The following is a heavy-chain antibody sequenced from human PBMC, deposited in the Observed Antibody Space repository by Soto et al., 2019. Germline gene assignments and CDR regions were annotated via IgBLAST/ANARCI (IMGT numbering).Heavy chain of an antibody. V-gene: IGHV3-21*01. J-gene: IGHJ3*02. CDR1: GFTFSSYS. CDR2: ISSRSRSI. CDR3: ARYIVVVTATYAFDI. D-gene: IGHD2-21*02. Sequence: GGSLRLSCAASGFTFSSYSMHWVRQAPGKGLEWVSSISSRSRSIYYADSQKGRFTISRDNTKNSLYLQMNSLRAEDTAVYYCARYIVVVTATYAFDIWGQGTMVTVSS.